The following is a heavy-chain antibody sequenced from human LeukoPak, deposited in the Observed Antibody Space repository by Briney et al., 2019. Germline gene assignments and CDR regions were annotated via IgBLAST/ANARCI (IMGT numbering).Heavy chain of an antibody. D-gene: IGHD2-2*01. Sequence: ASVKVSCKASGYTFTSYGITWVRQAPGQGLEWMGWISAYNGYTNYAQKLQGRVTMTTDTSTSTAYMELRSLRSDDTAVYYCARGGLCSSTSCYGYYYGMDVWGQGTTFTVSS. CDR3: ARGGLCSSTSCYGYYYGMDV. CDR2: ISAYNGYT. J-gene: IGHJ6*02. CDR1: GYTFTSYG. V-gene: IGHV1-18*01.